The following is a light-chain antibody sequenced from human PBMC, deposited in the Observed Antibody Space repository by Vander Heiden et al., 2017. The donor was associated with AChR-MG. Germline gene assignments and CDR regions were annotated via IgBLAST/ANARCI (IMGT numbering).Light chain of an antibody. CDR1: SSDVGSYNL. Sequence: QSALTQPASVSGSPGQSITISCTGTSSDVGSYNLVSWYQQHPGKAPKLMIDEVSKRPSGVSNRFSGAKSGNTASLTISGLQAEDEADDYCCSYAGSSTNVVFGGGTKLTVL. CDR2: EVS. J-gene: IGLJ2*01. V-gene: IGLV2-23*02. CDR3: CSYAGSSTNVV.